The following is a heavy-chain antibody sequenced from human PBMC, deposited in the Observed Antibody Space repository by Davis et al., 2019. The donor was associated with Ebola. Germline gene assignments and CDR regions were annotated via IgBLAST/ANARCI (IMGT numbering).Heavy chain of an antibody. Sequence: AASVKVSCKASGGTFSSYTISWVRQAPGQGLEWMGIINPSGGSTSYAQKFQGRVTMTRDTSTSTVYMELSSLRSEDTAVYYCARESIVVVAATAKNYYYYGMDVWGKGTTVTVSS. CDR1: GGTFSSYT. CDR2: INPSGGST. V-gene: IGHV1-46*01. D-gene: IGHD2-15*01. CDR3: ARESIVVVAATAKNYYYYGMDV. J-gene: IGHJ6*04.